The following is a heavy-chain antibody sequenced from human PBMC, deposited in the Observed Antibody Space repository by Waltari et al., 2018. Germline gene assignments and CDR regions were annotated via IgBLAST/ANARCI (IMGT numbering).Heavy chain of an antibody. CDR1: GGSINTGGHY. D-gene: IGHD3-22*01. Sequence: QVQLQESGPGLVKPSQTQSLTCTVSGGSINTGGHYLDCTRPPTGQGRASSGHIYYSGSTYYNPSLKRRVTISVDTSKNQFSLKLSSVTAADTAVYYCARTYYDDSSGYYVYFDYWGQGTLVTVSS. J-gene: IGHJ4*02. CDR2: IYYSGST. CDR3: ARTYYDDSSGYYVYFDY. V-gene: IGHV4-31*03.